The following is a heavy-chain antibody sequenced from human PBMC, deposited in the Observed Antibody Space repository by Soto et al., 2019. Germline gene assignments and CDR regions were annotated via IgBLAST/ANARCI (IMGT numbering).Heavy chain of an antibody. CDR3: AVNYYDSSGLDY. CDR1: GGSISSSNW. Sequence: SETLSLTCAVSGGSISSSNWWSWVRQPPGKGLEWIGEIYHSGSTNYNPSLKSRVTISVDKSKNQFSLKLSSVTAADTAVYYCAVNYYDSSGLDYWGQGTLVTVSS. J-gene: IGHJ4*02. D-gene: IGHD3-22*01. V-gene: IGHV4-4*02. CDR2: IYHSGST.